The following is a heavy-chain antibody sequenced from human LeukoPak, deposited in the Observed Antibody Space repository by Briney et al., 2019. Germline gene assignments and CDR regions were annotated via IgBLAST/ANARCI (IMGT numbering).Heavy chain of an antibody. CDR3: ARVIYSGWEGELSD. J-gene: IGHJ4*02. D-gene: IGHD6-19*01. CDR1: GLTFRSYW. CDR2: INSDGSTT. V-gene: IGHV3-74*01. Sequence: GGPRRPSGAASGLTFRSYWMHWVRQAPGKGLMWFSHINSDGSTTSYADSVMGRFTISRDNAKNTLYLQMNSLRAEDTAVYYCARVIYSGWEGELSDWGQGTLVTVSS.